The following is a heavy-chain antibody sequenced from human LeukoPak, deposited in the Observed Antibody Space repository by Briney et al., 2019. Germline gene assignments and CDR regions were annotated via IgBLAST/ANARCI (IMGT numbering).Heavy chain of an antibody. CDR3: AKDIGPDYGDYLDY. CDR1: GFTFSSYA. V-gene: IGHV3-23*01. Sequence: GGSLRLSCAAPGFTFSSYAMAWVRQALGKGLGWVSAISGSGAYTNYADSVKGRFAISRDSSKNMLYLQMNSLRAEDTAIYYCAKDIGPDYGDYLDYWGQGTLVTVSS. J-gene: IGHJ4*02. CDR2: ISGSGAYT. D-gene: IGHD4-17*01.